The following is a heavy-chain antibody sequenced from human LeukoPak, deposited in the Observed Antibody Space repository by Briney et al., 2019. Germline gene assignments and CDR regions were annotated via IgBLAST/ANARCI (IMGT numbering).Heavy chain of an antibody. CDR1: GYTFTGYY. D-gene: IGHD2-2*01. CDR2: INPNSGGT. V-gene: IGHV1-2*02. Sequence: ASVKVSCKASGYTFTGYYMHWVRQAPGQGLEWMAWINPNSGGTYYAQNFHDRITMTRDTSISTAYMELSRLRSDDTAIYYCARANALYCSSTSCLFDDWGQGTLVTVSS. CDR3: ARANALYCSSTSCLFDD. J-gene: IGHJ4*02.